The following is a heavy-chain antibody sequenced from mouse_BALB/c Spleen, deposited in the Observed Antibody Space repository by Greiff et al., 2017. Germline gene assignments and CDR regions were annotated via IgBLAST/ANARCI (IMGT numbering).Heavy chain of an antibody. CDR2: ISYSGST. J-gene: IGHJ1*01. D-gene: IGHD1-1*01. V-gene: IGHV3-8*02. Sequence: EVMLVESGPSLVKPSQTLSLTCSVTGDSITSGYWNWIRKFPGNKLEYMGYISYSGSTYYNPSLKSRISITRDTSKNQYYLQLNSVTTEDTATYYCARNGSRENWYFDVWGAGTTVTVSS. CDR1: GDSITSGY. CDR3: ARNGSRENWYFDV.